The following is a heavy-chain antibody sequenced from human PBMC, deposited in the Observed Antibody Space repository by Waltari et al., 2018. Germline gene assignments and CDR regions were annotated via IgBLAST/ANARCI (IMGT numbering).Heavy chain of an antibody. CDR2: ISPIFGTA. V-gene: IGHV1-69*12. CDR3: ASIPLGYYYYYMDV. CDR1: GGAFSSYA. Sequence: QVQLVQSGAEVKKPGSSVKVSCKAYGGAFSSYAIRWVRQAPGQGLEGMGGISPIFGTANYAQKFQGRVTITADESTSTAYMELSSLRSEDTAVYYCASIPLGYYYYYMDVWGKGTTVTVSS. D-gene: IGHD2-21*01. J-gene: IGHJ6*03.